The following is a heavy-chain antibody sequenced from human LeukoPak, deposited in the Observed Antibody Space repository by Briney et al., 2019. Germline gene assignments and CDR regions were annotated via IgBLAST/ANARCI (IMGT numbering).Heavy chain of an antibody. CDR1: GLSFSGYY. CDR2: INHSGST. V-gene: IGHV4-34*01. Sequence: KPSETLSLTCAVYGLSFSGYYWSWIRQPPGKGLEWIGEINHSGSTNYNPSLKSRVTISVDTSKNQFSLKLSSVTAADTAVYYCAQSGSYPDYFDYWGQGTLVTVSS. D-gene: IGHD1-26*01. CDR3: AQSGSYPDYFDY. J-gene: IGHJ4*02.